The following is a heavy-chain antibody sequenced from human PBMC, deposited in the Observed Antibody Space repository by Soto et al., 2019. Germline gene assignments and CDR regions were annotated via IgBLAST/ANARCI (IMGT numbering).Heavy chain of an antibody. Sequence: PGGSLRLSCAASGFTFSSYGMHWVRQAPGKGLVWVAVISYDGSNKYYADSVKGRFTISRDNSKITLYLQMNSLRAEDTAVYYCAKDFRSYGFGYYYGMDVWGQGTTVTVSS. CDR1: GFTFSSYG. CDR3: AKDFRSYGFGYYYGMDV. J-gene: IGHJ6*02. V-gene: IGHV3-30*18. CDR2: ISYDGSNK. D-gene: IGHD5-18*01.